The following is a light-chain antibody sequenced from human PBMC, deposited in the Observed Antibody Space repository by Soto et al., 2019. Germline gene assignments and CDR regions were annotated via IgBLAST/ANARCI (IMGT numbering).Light chain of an antibody. CDR2: DAS. Sequence: EIVLTQSPATLSLSPVERATLSCMASQSVSSYLAWYQQKPGQAPRLLIYDASNRATGTPARFSGSGSGTDFTLTISSLEPEDFAVYYCQQRSNWPPTFGQGTRLEIK. V-gene: IGKV3-11*01. CDR3: QQRSNWPPT. CDR1: QSVSSY. J-gene: IGKJ5*01.